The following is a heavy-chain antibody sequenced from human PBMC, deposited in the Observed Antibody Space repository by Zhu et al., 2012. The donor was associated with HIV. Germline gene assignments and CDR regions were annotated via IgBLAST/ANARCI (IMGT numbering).Heavy chain of an antibody. J-gene: IGHJ1*01. CDR1: GGSINSGSYY. Sequence: QVQLQESGPGLVKPSETLSLTCTVSGGSINSGSYYWGWIRQPPGKGLEWIGSISYSGHTYYNPSLRSRVTISVDTSKNQFSLKLSSVTAADTAIYYCARQLKTGIASWGQGTLVTVSS. CDR2: ISYSGHT. CDR3: ARQLKTGIAS. V-gene: IGHV4-39*01. D-gene: IGHD6-13*01.